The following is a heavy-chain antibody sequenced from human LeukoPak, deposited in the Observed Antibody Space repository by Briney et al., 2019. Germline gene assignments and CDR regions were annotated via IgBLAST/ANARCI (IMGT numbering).Heavy chain of an antibody. J-gene: IGHJ5*02. CDR2: ISGSGGST. CDR3: AKDSSSWLLRNRFDP. D-gene: IGHD6-13*01. V-gene: IGHV3-23*01. Sequence: PGGSLRLSCAASGFTFSSYAMSCVRQAPGKGLEWVSDISGSGGSTYYADSVKGRFTISRDNSKNTLYLQMNSLRAEDTAVYYCAKDSSSWLLRNRFDPWGQGTLVTVSS. CDR1: GFTFSSYA.